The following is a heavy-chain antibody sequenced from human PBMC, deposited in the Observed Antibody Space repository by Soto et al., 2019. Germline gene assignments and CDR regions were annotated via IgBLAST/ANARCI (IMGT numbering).Heavy chain of an antibody. D-gene: IGHD6-25*01. J-gene: IGHJ5*02. Sequence: PSETLSLTCTVSGRSISSSDFYWGWLRQTPGKGLEFIGSMYYSGTTYYNPSLKSRVTISVDTSKNQFTLKLISVTAADTAVYYCAVVDSTGNWFDPWGEGALVTVSS. CDR3: AVVDSTGNWFDP. V-gene: IGHV4-39*01. CDR2: MYYSGTT. CDR1: GRSISSSDFY.